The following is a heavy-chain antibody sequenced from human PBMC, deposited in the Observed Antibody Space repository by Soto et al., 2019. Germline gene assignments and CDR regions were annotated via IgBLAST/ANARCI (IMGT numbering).Heavy chain of an antibody. J-gene: IGHJ4*02. CDR2: IRKKANSYTR. CDR3: ARVAYCSGGDCYHFDH. CDR1: GFTFSDHY. D-gene: IGHD2-15*01. V-gene: IGHV3-72*01. Sequence: EVQLVESGGGLVQPGGSLRLSCAASGFTFSDHYMDWVRQAPGKGLEWVGRIRKKANSYTREYAASVKGRFTISRDDSNNSLYLQMNSLKTEDTAMYYCARVAYCSGGDCYHFDHWGQGTLVTVSS.